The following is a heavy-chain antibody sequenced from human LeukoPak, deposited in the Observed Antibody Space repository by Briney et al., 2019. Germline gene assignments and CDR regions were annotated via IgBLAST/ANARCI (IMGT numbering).Heavy chain of an antibody. D-gene: IGHD3-10*01. CDR1: GFTFSSYV. Sequence: GGSLRLSCAASGFTFSSYVMSWVRQTPGKGLEWVSGISGSGGSTYYADSVKGRFTISRDNAKNSLYLQMNSLRAEDTAVYYCARGLTMVRGVPAGMDVWGQGTTVTVSS. V-gene: IGHV3-23*01. CDR3: ARGLTMVRGVPAGMDV. CDR2: ISGSGGST. J-gene: IGHJ6*02.